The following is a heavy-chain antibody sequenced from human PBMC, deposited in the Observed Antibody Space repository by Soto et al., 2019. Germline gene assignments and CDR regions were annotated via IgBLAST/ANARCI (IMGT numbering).Heavy chain of an antibody. CDR1: GGSISSSNW. D-gene: IGHD3-3*01. CDR3: ARANDFWSGYYRHRYGMDV. CDR2: IYHSGST. V-gene: IGHV4-4*02. J-gene: IGHJ6*02. Sequence: QVQLQESGPGLVKPSGTLSLTCAVSGGSISSSNWWSWVRQPPGKGLEWIGEIYHSGSTNYNPSLKSRVTISVDKSKNQFSLKLRSVTAADTAVYYCARANDFWSGYYRHRYGMDVWGQGTTVTVSS.